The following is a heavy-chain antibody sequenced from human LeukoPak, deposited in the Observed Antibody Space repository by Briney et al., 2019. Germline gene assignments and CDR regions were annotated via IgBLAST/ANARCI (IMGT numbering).Heavy chain of an antibody. Sequence: GGSLRLSCAASGFTFSSYWMNWARQAPGKGLEWVANIKEDGTETYYVDSVKGRFTISRDNAKNSLYLQMNSLRVEDTAVYYCAKEGRSLQTYWGQGTLVTVSS. D-gene: IGHD5-24*01. CDR3: AKEGRSLQTY. J-gene: IGHJ4*02. CDR2: IKEDGTET. CDR1: GFTFSSYW. V-gene: IGHV3-7*03.